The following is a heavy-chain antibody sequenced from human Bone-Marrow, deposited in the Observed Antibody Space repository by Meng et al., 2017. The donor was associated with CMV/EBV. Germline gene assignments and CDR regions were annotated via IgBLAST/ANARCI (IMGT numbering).Heavy chain of an antibody. CDR3: ARDSGCGGDCTTAVYGMDV. D-gene: IGHD2-21*01. J-gene: IGHJ6*02. CDR1: GCPISSGDYY. Sequence: LRLSCTVSGCPISSGDYYWSWIRQPPGKGLECIGYIYYSGGTYYNPSLKSRVTISVDMSRNQFSLKLSSVTVAGTDVYYCARDSGCGGDCTTAVYGMDVWGQGTTVTVSS. V-gene: IGHV4-31*03. CDR2: IYYSGGT.